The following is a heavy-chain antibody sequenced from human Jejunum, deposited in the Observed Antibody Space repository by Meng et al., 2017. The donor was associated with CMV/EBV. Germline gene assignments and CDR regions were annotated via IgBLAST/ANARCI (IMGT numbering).Heavy chain of an antibody. CDR3: ARDHYADPTYTEY. J-gene: IGHJ4*02. D-gene: IGHD4-17*01. V-gene: IGHV3-30*04. CDR1: GFTFGLYA. CDR2: SSSNGNDK. Sequence: CAASGFTFGLYAVHWVRQAPGKGLEWVAVSSSNGNDKYYADSVKGRFTISRDPSKETLFLQMNSLRVDDTAIYYCARDHYADPTYTEYWGQGILVTVSS.